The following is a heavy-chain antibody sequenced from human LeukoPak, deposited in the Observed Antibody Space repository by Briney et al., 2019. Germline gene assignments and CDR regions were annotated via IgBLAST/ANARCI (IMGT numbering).Heavy chain of an antibody. V-gene: IGHV1-69*05. CDR2: IIPIFGIT. D-gene: IGHD3-22*01. Sequence: GASVKVSCKASEGTFSNYAINWVRQAPGQGLEWMGAIIPIFGITKYAQKFQGRVTITTDESTSTAYMELSSLRSEDTAVYYCARDRPPTGYYYDSSTYYYMDVWGKGTTVTVSS. J-gene: IGHJ6*03. CDR1: EGTFSNYA. CDR3: ARDRPPTGYYYDSSTYYYMDV.